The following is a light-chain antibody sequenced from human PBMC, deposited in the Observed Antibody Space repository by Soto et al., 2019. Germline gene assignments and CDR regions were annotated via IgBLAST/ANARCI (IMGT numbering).Light chain of an antibody. CDR1: QSVSNTN. J-gene: IGKJ1*01. V-gene: IGKV3-20*01. Sequence: EIVLTQSPGTLSLSPGERATLSCRASQSVSNTNLVWYQQKRGQAPRLLIYDASSRGTGVPDRFRGSGSGTDFTLTINRLEPEDFAVYFCQHYANSVWTFGQGTKVEIK. CDR3: QHYANSVWT. CDR2: DAS.